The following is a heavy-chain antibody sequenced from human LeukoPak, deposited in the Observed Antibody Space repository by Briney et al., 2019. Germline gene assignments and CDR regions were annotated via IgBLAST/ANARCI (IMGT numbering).Heavy chain of an antibody. CDR1: GGTSSNYA. J-gene: IGHJ4*02. CDR3: AREGSSGYYLLY. V-gene: IGHV1-69*13. D-gene: IGHD3-22*01. CDR2: IIPIFGTA. Sequence: SVNVSCKASGGTSSNYAISWVRQAPRQGLEWMGGIIPIFGTANYAQKFQGRVTITADESTSTAYLNLSSLRSEDTAVYYCAREGSSGYYLLYWGQGTLVTVSS.